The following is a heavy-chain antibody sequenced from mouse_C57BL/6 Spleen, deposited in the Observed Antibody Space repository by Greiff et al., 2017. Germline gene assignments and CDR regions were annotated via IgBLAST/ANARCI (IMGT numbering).Heavy chain of an antibody. D-gene: IGHD4-1*01. J-gene: IGHJ2*01. CDR1: GFNIKDYY. V-gene: IGHV14-2*01. CDR2: IDPGDGET. Sequence: EVKLVESGAELVKPGASVKLSCTASGFNIKDYYMHWVKQRPEQGLEWIGRIDPGDGETKYAQKFQGKATITADTSSNTAYLQLSSLTSEDTAVYYCARNWDVYFDYWGQGATLTVSS. CDR3: ARNWDVYFDY.